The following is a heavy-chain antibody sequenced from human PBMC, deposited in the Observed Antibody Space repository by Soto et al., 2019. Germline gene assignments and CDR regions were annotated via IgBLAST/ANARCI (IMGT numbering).Heavy chain of an antibody. V-gene: IGHV4-39*01. J-gene: IGHJ6*02. CDR1: GGSISSSSYY. Sequence: SETLSLTCTVSGGSISSSSYYWGWIRQPPGKGLEWIGSIYYSGSTYYNPSLKSRVTISVDTSKNQFSLKLSSVTAADTAVYYCARYSSLGDILTGYYIGGPLYYYYGMDVWGQGTTVTVSS. CDR2: IYYSGST. D-gene: IGHD3-9*01. CDR3: ARYSSLGDILTGYYIGGPLYYYYGMDV.